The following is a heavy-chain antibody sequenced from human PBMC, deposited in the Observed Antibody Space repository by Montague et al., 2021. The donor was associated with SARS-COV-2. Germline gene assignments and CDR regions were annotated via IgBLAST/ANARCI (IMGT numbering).Heavy chain of an antibody. CDR1: GGSLTSNY. V-gene: IGHV4-34*01. Sequence: SETLSLTCAVYGGSLTSNYWTWVRQAPGKGLEWIGECNQSGRTTHYNPSLLRRVTISVDMSRNQVFLTLNSVTVADTAVYYCARVALYLDGFDFWGQGALATVAP. CDR3: ARVALYLDGFDF. D-gene: IGHD2-2*02. CDR2: CNQSGRTT. J-gene: IGHJ4*02.